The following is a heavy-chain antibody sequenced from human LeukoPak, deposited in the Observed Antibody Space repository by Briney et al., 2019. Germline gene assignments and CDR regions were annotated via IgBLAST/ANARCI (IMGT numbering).Heavy chain of an antibody. CDR3: ARDLEYYDFWSGYLQHMDV. CDR1: GFTFSSYW. CDR2: INCDGSST. Sequence: EGSLRLSCAASGFTFSSYWMHWVRQAPGKGLVWVSRINCDGSSTIYADSVKGRFTISRDNAKNTLYLQMNSLRAEDTAVYYCARDLEYYDFWSGYLQHMDVWGKGTTVTVSS. V-gene: IGHV3-74*01. J-gene: IGHJ6*03. D-gene: IGHD3-3*01.